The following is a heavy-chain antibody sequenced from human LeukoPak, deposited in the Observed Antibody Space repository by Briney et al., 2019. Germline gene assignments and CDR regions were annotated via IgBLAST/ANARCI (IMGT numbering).Heavy chain of an antibody. Sequence: GGSLRLSCAASGFTFSSYSMNWVRQAPGKGLEWVSSISSSSSYIYYADSMKGRFTISRDNAKNSLYLQMNSLRAEDTAVYYCARGTLSRFDYWGQATLVTVSS. V-gene: IGHV3-21*01. J-gene: IGHJ4*02. CDR2: ISSSSSYI. CDR1: GFTFSSYS. CDR3: ARGTLSRFDY.